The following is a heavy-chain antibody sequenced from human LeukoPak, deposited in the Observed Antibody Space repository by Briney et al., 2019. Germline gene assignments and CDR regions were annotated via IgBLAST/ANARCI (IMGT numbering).Heavy chain of an antibody. CDR3: ARASGYCSSTSCHDAFDI. J-gene: IGHJ3*02. D-gene: IGHD2-2*03. CDR1: GGTFGSYA. Sequence: SVKVSCKASGGTFGSYAISWVRRAPGQGLEWMGRIIPIFGIANYAQKFQGRVTITADKSTSTTYMELSSLRSEDTAVYYCARASGYCSSTSCHDAFDIWGQGTMVTVSS. V-gene: IGHV1-69*04. CDR2: IIPIFGIA.